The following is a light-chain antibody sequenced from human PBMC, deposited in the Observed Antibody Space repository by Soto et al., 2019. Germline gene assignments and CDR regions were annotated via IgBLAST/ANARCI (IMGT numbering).Light chain of an antibody. CDR3: SSYTTTSALV. J-gene: IGLJ2*01. Sequence: QSALTQPASVSGSPGQSITFSCTGTSSDLGGYNYVSWYQQHPGKAPKLVIYDVSNRPSGVSNRFSGSKSGNTASLTISGLQADDEAYYCCSSYTTTSALVFGGGTKVTVL. CDR1: SSDLGGYNY. V-gene: IGLV2-14*01. CDR2: DVS.